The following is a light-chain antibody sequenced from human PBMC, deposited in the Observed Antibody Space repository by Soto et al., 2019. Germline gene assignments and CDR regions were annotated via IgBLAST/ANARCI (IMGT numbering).Light chain of an antibody. Sequence: QSVLTQPPSASGTPGQRVTISCSGSISNIGSNTVNWYQQLPGTAPKLLIYSNNRRPSGVPDRFSGSKSGTSASLANSGHQSEDEADYYCAAWDDSLNGPVFGGGTKPTVL. J-gene: IGLJ2*01. V-gene: IGLV1-44*01. CDR1: ISNIGSNT. CDR2: SNN. CDR3: AAWDDSLNGPV.